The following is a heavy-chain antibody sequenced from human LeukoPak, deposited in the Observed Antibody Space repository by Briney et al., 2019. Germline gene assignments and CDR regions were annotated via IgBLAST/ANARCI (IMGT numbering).Heavy chain of an antibody. CDR1: GFTFSSYW. CDR3: VRDNAYKFDY. CDR2: INTFGTTA. J-gene: IGHJ4*02. V-gene: IGHV3-74*01. Sequence: TGGSLRLSCAVSGFTFSSYWMNWVRQVPGKGLVWVSHINTFGTTATYADSVKGRLTISRDNANNTLYLQMNSLRVEDTAVYYCVRDNAYKFDYWGQGTLVTVSS. D-gene: IGHD5-24*01.